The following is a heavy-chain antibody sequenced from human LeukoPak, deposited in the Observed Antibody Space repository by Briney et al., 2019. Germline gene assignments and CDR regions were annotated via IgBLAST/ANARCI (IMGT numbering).Heavy chain of an antibody. CDR2: IYHSGST. J-gene: IGHJ5*02. Sequence: SETLSLTCAVSGGSISSGGYSWSRIRQPPGKGLEWIGYIYHSGSTYYNPSLKSRVTISVDRSKNQFSLKLSSVTAADTAVYYCARAQNYDILTGYNNWFDPWGQGTLVTVSS. CDR1: GGSISSGGYS. CDR3: ARAQNYDILTGYNNWFDP. V-gene: IGHV4-30-2*01. D-gene: IGHD3-9*01.